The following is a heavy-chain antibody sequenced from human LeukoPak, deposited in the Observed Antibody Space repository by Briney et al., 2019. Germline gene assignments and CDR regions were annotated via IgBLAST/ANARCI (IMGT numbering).Heavy chain of an antibody. V-gene: IGHV1-2*02. CDR2: INPNSGGT. CDR3: ASIDFWNGYAHFDY. J-gene: IGHJ4*02. Sequence: ASVKVSCKASGYTFTAYYMHWVRQAPGQGLEWMGWINPNSGGTNSPQKFQDGVAMTRDTSISTIYMELSGLRSDDTAVYYCASIDFWNGYAHFDYWGQGTLVTVSS. D-gene: IGHD3-3*01. CDR1: GYTFTAYY.